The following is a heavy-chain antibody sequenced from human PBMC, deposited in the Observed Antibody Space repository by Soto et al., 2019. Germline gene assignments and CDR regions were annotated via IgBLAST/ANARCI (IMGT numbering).Heavy chain of an antibody. V-gene: IGHV5-10-1*01. CDR2: IDPSDSYT. Sequence: GESLKISCKGSGYSFTSYWISWVRQMPGKGLEWMGRIDPSDSYTNYSPSFQGHVTISADKSISTAYLQWSSLKASDTAMYYCARLPDIVVVPAASALYYYYGMDVWGQGTTVTVSS. CDR3: ARLPDIVVVPAASALYYYYGMDV. D-gene: IGHD2-2*01. J-gene: IGHJ6*02. CDR1: GYSFTSYW.